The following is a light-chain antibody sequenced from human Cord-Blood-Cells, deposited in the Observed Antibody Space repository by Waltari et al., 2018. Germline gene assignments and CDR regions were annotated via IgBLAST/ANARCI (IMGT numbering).Light chain of an antibody. CDR2: EFS. CDR3: CSYAGSSTYV. V-gene: IGLV2-23*02. J-gene: IGLJ1*01. Sequence: QSALTQHAPTSCHPAPSITHSRSGTNSRCGGYYLVSCYQQHPGKAPKLMIYEFSRRPSGVSNRFSGSKSGNTASLTISGLQAEDEADYYCCSYAGSSTYVFGTGTKVTVL. CDR1: NSRCGGYYL.